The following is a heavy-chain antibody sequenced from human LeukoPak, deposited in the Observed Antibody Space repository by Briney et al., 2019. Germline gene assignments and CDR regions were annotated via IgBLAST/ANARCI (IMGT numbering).Heavy chain of an antibody. D-gene: IGHD2-15*01. CDR3: ARGGVVAASPYYFDY. V-gene: IGHV1-69*13. Sequence: SVKVSCKASGGTFSSYAISWVRQAPGQGLEWMGGIIPIFGTANYAQKFQGRVTITADESTSAAYMVLSSLRSEDTAVYYCARGGVVAASPYYFDYWGQGTLVTVSS. J-gene: IGHJ4*02. CDR2: IIPIFGTA. CDR1: GGTFSSYA.